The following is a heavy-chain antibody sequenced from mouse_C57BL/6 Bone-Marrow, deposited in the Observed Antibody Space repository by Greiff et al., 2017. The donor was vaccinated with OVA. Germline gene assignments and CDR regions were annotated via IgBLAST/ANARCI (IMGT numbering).Heavy chain of an antibody. CDR3: ARRGYYYGSSPYWYFDV. CDR2: IWTGGGT. J-gene: IGHJ1*03. Sequence: VQRVESGPGLVAPSQSLSITCTVSGFSLTSYAISWVRQPPGKGLEWLGVIWTGGGTNYNSALKSRLSISKDNSKSQVFLKMNSLQTDDTARYYCARRGYYYGSSPYWYFDVWGTGTTVTVSS. CDR1: GFSLTSYA. V-gene: IGHV2-9-1*01. D-gene: IGHD1-1*01.